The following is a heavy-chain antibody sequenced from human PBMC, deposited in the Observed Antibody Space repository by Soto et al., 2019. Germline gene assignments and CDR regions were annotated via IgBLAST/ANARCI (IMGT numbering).Heavy chain of an antibody. D-gene: IGHD3-10*01. V-gene: IGHV3-23*01. CDR1: GFTFSSYA. J-gene: IGHJ4*02. Sequence: EVQLLESGGGLVQPGGSLRLSCAASGFTFSSYAMSWVRQAPGKGLEWVSAISGSGGSTYYADSVKGRFTISRDNSKNTLYLQMNSLRAEDTAVYYCAKDDGSGSYYVVYYFDYWGQGTLVTVSS. CDR3: AKDDGSGSYYVVYYFDY. CDR2: ISGSGGST.